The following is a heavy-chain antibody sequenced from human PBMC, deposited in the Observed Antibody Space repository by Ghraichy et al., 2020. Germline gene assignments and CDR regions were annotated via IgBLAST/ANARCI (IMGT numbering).Heavy chain of an antibody. J-gene: IGHJ4*02. CDR1: GFTFSDYY. CDR3: ARVRGSYSVDY. Sequence: GGSLRLSCAASGFTFSDYYMSWFRQAPGKGLEWISYISTGVSSIYYADSVKGRFTISRDNAKNSLYLQMNSLRAEDTALYYCARVRGSYSVDYWGQGTLVTVSS. D-gene: IGHD1-26*01. CDR2: ISTGVSSI. V-gene: IGHV3-11*01.